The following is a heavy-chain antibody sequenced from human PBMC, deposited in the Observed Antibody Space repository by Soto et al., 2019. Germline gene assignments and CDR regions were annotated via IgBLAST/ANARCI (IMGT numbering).Heavy chain of an antibody. V-gene: IGHV4-39*01. CDR2: IDYSGST. D-gene: IGHD3-16*01. CDR1: GSSISSSSYY. CDR3: AIITLDYDYIWGSYPLRWLAFDL. Sequence: QLKLQESGPGLLKPSETLSLTCTVSGSSISSSSYYWGWIRQPPGHGLELIGSIDYSGSTYYNPPRKRRVPIFDATSKFQSSLKLSSVTAAYTAVYYFAIITLDYDYIWGSYPLRWLAFDLWCHGAMITVSS. J-gene: IGHJ3*01.